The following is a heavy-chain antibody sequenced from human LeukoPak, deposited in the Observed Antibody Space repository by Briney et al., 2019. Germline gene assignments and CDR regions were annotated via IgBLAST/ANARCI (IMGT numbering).Heavy chain of an antibody. J-gene: IGHJ4*02. CDR3: AREVISPNYYDSSGYSDY. CDR2: IYTSGST. Sequence: SETLSLTCTVSGGSISSYSWSWLRQPAGKGLEWIGRIYTSGSTNYNPSLKSRVTISVDTSKNQFSLKLSSVTAADTAVYYCAREVISPNYYDSSGYSDYWGQGTLVTVSS. CDR1: GGSISSYS. D-gene: IGHD3-22*01. V-gene: IGHV4-4*07.